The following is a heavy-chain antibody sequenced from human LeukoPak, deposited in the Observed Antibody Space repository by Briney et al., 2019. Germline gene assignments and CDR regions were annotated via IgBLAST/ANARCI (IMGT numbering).Heavy chain of an antibody. CDR2: INHSGST. J-gene: IGHJ5*02. CDR3: ARGLSSTSLNWFDP. CDR1: GGSFSGYY. D-gene: IGHD2-2*01. Sequence: SETLSLTCAVYGGSFSGYYWSWIRQPPGKGLEWIGEINHSGSTNYNPSLKSRVTISVDTSKNQFSLKLSSVTVADTAVYYCARGLSSTSLNWFDPWGQGTLVTVSS. V-gene: IGHV4-34*01.